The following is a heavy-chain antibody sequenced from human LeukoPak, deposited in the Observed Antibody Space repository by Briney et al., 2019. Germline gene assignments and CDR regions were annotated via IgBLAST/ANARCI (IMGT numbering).Heavy chain of an antibody. CDR1: GFTFSTYG. CDR2: IRFDGTNK. D-gene: IGHD2-15*01. Sequence: QPGGSLRLSRAASGFTFSTYGMHWARQAPGKGLEWVAFIRFDGTNKYYADSVKGRFAISRDSSKNTLYLQMNSLRAEDTAVYYCAKGYCSGSCYNGLDYWGQGTLVTVSS. V-gene: IGHV3-30*02. J-gene: IGHJ4*02. CDR3: AKGYCSGSCYNGLDY.